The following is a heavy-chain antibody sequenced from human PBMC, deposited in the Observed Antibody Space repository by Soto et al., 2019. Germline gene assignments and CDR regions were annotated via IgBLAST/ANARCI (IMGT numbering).Heavy chain of an antibody. CDR2: IYFRGTT. Sequence: SETLSLTCTVSGGSISSISYYWSWIRQPPGKGLEWIGYIYFRGTTNYNPSLKSRVTMSADTSKNQFSLKLNSVTAADTAVYYCARMNYYDTSGYPFDYWGQGMMVTVSS. D-gene: IGHD3-22*01. V-gene: IGHV4-61*01. CDR3: ARMNYYDTSGYPFDY. J-gene: IGHJ4*02. CDR1: GGSISSISYY.